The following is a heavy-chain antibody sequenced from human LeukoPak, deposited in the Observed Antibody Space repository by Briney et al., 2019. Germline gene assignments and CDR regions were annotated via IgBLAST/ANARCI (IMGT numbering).Heavy chain of an antibody. CDR2: ISAYNGNT. CDR1: GYTFTSYG. J-gene: IGHJ4*02. Sequence: GASVKVSCKASGYTFTSYGISWVRQAPGQGLEWMGWISAYNGNTNYAQKLQDRVTITADESTSTAYMELSSLRSEDTAVYYCARCPWLRDGQGAYYFDYWGQGTLVTVSS. V-gene: IGHV1-18*01. CDR3: ARCPWLRDGQGAYYFDY. D-gene: IGHD5-12*01.